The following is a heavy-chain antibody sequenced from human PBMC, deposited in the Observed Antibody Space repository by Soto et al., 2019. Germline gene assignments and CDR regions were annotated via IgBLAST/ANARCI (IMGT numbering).Heavy chain of an antibody. CDR2: ISAYNGNT. V-gene: IGHV1-18*01. D-gene: IGHD6-19*01. CDR1: GYTFTSYG. Sequence: ASVKVSCKASGYTFTSYGISWVRQAPGQGLEWIGWISAYNGNTNYAQKLQGRVTMTTDTSTSTAYMELRSLRSDDTAVYYCAREEQWLGHDAFDIWGQGTMVTV. CDR3: AREEQWLGHDAFDI. J-gene: IGHJ3*02.